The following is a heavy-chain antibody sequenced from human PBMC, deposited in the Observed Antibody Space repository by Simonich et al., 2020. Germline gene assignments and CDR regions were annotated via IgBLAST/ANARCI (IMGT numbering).Heavy chain of an antibody. V-gene: IGHV4-38-2*01. Sequence: QVQLQESGPGLVKPSETLSLTCAVSGYSISSGYYWGWIRQPPGRGLEWIGSIYHSGSTSYNPSLKSRVTISVDTSENQFSLKLSAVTAADTAVYYCARVGYSNYYYYGMDVWGQGTTVTVSS. D-gene: IGHD6-13*01. J-gene: IGHJ6*02. CDR1: GYSISSGYY. CDR2: IYHSGST. CDR3: ARVGYSNYYYYGMDV.